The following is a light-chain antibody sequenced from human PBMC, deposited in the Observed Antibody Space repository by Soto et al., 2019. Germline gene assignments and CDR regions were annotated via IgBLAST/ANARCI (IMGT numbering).Light chain of an antibody. CDR1: QSVDIN. CDR3: QQYSSWNRT. CDR2: GAS. J-gene: IGKJ1*01. Sequence: EIVLTQSPATLSVSPGERVTLSCRASQSVDINLAWYQQKPGQAPRLLIYGASTRATDMSGTFSGRGSGTEFTLTISNVRPEDFAVYYCQQYSSWNRTFGQGTKV. V-gene: IGKV3-15*01.